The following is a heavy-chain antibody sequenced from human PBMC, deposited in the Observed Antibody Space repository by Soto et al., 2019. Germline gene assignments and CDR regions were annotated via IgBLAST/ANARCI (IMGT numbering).Heavy chain of an antibody. J-gene: IGHJ4*02. CDR3: ARVGCSGGSCYYHFDY. CDR2: TYYRSKWYN. CDR1: GDSVSSNSAA. D-gene: IGHD2-15*01. V-gene: IGHV6-1*01. Sequence: SQTLSLTCAISGDSVSSNSAAWNWIRQSPSRGLEWLGRTYYRSKWYNDYAVSVKSRITINPDTSKNQFSLQLNSVTPEDTAVYYCARVGCSGGSCYYHFDYWGQGTLVTVSS.